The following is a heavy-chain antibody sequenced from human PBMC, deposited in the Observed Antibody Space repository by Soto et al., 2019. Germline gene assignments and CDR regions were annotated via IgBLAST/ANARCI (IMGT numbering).Heavy chain of an antibody. D-gene: IGHD6-13*01. V-gene: IGHV4-39*01. Sequence: PSETLSLTCTVSGGCISSSSYYWGWIRQPPGKGLEWIGSMYYSGSTYYNPSLKSRVTIFVDTSKNQFSLKLSSVTAADTAVYYCARLSAAGNYYYYGMDVWGQGPTVTVSS. J-gene: IGHJ6*02. CDR3: ARLSAAGNYYYYGMDV. CDR2: MYYSGST. CDR1: GGCISSSSYY.